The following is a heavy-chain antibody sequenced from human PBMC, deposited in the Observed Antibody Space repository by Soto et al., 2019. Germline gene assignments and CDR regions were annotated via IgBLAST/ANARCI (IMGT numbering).Heavy chain of an antibody. V-gene: IGHV1-18*04. CDR1: GYTFTTCG. D-gene: IGHD5-12*01. CDR2: ISPYNGNT. Sequence: QVQLVQSGAEVKKPGASVKVSCKTSGYTFTTCGISWVRQAPGQGLEWMGWISPYNGNTNYAQKIQGRVTMTTDTSTSTAYMELRGLRSDDTAVYYWARDKVEMATSFDYWGQGTLVTVSS. J-gene: IGHJ4*02. CDR3: ARDKVEMATSFDY.